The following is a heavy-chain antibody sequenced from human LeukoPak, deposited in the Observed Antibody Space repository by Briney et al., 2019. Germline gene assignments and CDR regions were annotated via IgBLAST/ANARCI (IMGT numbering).Heavy chain of an antibody. D-gene: IGHD3/OR15-3a*01. Sequence: GGSLRLSCAASGFTFSSYSMNWVRQAPGKGLEWVSYISSSSSTRYYADSVKGRFTISRDNAKNSLYLQMNSLRAEDTAVYYCARGTGTGWRFDFWGQGTLVTVSS. CDR1: GFTFSSYS. J-gene: IGHJ4*02. V-gene: IGHV3-48*01. CDR2: ISSSSSTR. CDR3: ARGTGTGWRFDF.